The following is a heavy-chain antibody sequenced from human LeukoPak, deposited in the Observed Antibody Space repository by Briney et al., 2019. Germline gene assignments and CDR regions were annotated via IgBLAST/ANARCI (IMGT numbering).Heavy chain of an antibody. CDR2: INHSGST. CDR3: ARLPGGSYYVNWFDP. Sequence: NPSETLSLTCTVSGGSISSSSYYWGWIRQPPGKGLEWIGEINHSGSTNYNPSLKSRVTISVDTSKNQFSLKLSSVTAADTAVYYCARLPGGSYYVNWFDPWGQGTLVTVSS. J-gene: IGHJ5*02. D-gene: IGHD1-26*01. V-gene: IGHV4-39*07. CDR1: GGSISSSSYY.